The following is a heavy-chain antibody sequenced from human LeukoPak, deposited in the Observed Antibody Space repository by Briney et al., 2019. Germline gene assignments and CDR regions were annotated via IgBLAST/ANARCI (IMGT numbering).Heavy chain of an antibody. CDR1: GNSLSELS. D-gene: IGHD1-26*01. V-gene: IGHV1-24*01. J-gene: IGHJ5*02. Sequence: ASVKVSCKVSGNSLSELSMHWVRQAPGKGLEWMGGFDPEDGETIYAQKFQGRVTMTEDTSADTAYMELSSLRSQDTAVYYCAISGSYYGWFVPWGQGTLVTVSS. CDR3: AISGSYYGWFVP. CDR2: FDPEDGET.